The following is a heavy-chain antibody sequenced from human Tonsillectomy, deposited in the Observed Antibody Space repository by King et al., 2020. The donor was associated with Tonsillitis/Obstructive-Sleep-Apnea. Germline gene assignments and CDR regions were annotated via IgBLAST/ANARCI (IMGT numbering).Heavy chain of an antibody. J-gene: IGHJ6*03. CDR3: ARERDSSSWYGDYYYYYMDV. D-gene: IGHD6-13*01. CDR2: INHSGST. Sequence: VQLQQWGAGLLKPSETLSLTCAVYGGSFSGYYGSWIRQPPGKGLEWIGEINHSGSTNYNPSLNSRVTISVDTSKNQFSLKLSSVTAADTAVYFCARERDSSSWYGDYYYYYMDVWGKGTTVTVSS. CDR1: GGSFSGYY. V-gene: IGHV4-34*01.